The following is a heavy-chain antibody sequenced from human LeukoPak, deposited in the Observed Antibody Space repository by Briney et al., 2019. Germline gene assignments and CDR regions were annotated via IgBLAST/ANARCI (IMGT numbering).Heavy chain of an antibody. CDR3: ARAFCGGGSCYSFDY. D-gene: IGHD2-15*01. V-gene: IGHV3-23*01. Sequence: GGSLRLSCAASGFRFSSYAMSRVRQAPGKGLEWVSAISGSGVSTYYADSVKGRFTISRDNAKNSLYLQMNSLRAEDTAVYYCARAFCGGGSCYSFDYWGQGTLVTVSS. CDR1: GFRFSSYA. J-gene: IGHJ4*02. CDR2: ISGSGVST.